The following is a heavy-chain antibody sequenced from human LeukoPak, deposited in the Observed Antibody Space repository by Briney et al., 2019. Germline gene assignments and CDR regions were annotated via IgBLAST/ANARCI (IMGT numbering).Heavy chain of an antibody. CDR2: ISAYNGNT. V-gene: IGHV1-18*01. D-gene: IGHD6-13*01. CDR1: GYTFTSYG. Sequence: GASVTVSCKASGYTFTSYGISWVRQAPGQGLEGMGWISAYNGNTNSAQKLQGRVTMTTDTSTSTAYMDLRSLRSDDTAVYYCARDHVRSSPDYWGQGTLVTVSS. CDR3: ARDHVRSSPDY. J-gene: IGHJ4*02.